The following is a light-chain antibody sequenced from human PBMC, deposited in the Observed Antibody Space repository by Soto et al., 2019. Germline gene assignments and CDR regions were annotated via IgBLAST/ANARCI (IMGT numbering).Light chain of an antibody. CDR2: GIS. CDR3: EQSYSTPLT. Sequence: DIQLTQSPSTMSASVGDRVTITCRASQGISNYLAWCQQKPGKVPRRLIYGISSLQSGVPYRFSGSGSGTDFTLTISRLQPEDFAAYYCEQSYSTPLTFGRGTKVDIK. J-gene: IGKJ4*01. CDR1: QGISNY. V-gene: IGKV1-17*03.